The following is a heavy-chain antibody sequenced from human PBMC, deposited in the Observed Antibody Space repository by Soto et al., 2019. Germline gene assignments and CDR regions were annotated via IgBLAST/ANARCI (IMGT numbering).Heavy chain of an antibody. V-gene: IGHV4-31*03. D-gene: IGHD1-26*01. J-gene: IGHJ6*02. CDR1: GASISSGGYY. CDR3: AASCVGCGGFNHYGMDV. Sequence: TLSLTCSVSGASISSGGYYWNWIRQHPGKGLEWIGYIYYSGTTYYNPSLKSRVTISVDTSKNQFSLKLSSVTAADTAVYYCAASCVGCGGFNHYGMDVWGQGTTV. CDR2: IYYSGTT.